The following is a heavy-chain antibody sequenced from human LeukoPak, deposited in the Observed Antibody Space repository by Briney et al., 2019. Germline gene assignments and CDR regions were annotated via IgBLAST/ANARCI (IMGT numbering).Heavy chain of an antibody. J-gene: IGHJ3*02. V-gene: IGHV4-59*01. D-gene: IGHD2-15*01. CDR3: ARDGRYCSGGSCYRTFDI. Sequence: SETLSLTCTVSGGSISSYYWSWIRQPPGKGLEWIGYIYYSGSTNYNPSLKSRVTISVDTSKNQFSQKLSSVTAADTAVYYCARDGRYCSGGSCYRTFDIWGQGTMVTVSS. CDR1: GGSISSYY. CDR2: IYYSGST.